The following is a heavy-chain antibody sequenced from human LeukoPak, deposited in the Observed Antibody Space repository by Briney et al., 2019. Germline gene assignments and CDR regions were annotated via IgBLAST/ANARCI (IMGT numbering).Heavy chain of an antibody. D-gene: IGHD1-1*01. CDR2: SYYTGST. J-gene: IGHJ3*02. CDR3: ARLERRQEAFDI. CDR1: GDSISSQY. V-gene: IGHV4-59*08. Sequence: SETLSLTCTVSGDSISSQYWSWIRQPPGKGLEWIGYSYYTGSTNYNPSLKSRITISVDTSKNQFSLKLSSLTAADTAVYYCARLERRQEAFDIWGQGTMVTVSS.